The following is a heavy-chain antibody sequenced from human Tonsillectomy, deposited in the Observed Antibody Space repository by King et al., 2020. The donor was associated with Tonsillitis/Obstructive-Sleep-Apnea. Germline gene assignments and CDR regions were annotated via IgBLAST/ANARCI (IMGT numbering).Heavy chain of an antibody. J-gene: IGHJ1*01. Sequence: VQLVESGAEVKKPGASVKVSCTASGYTFTSYGISWVRQAPGQGLEWMGWISAYNGNTNYAQKLQGRVTMTTDTSTSTAYMELRSLRSDDTAVYYCARPVFDYGDYVYFQHWGQGTLVTVSS. CDR1: GYTFTSYG. V-gene: IGHV1-18*01. CDR3: ARPVFDYGDYVYFQH. D-gene: IGHD4-17*01. CDR2: ISAYNGNT.